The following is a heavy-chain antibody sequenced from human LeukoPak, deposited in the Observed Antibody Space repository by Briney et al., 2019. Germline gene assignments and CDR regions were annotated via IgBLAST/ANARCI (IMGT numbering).Heavy chain of an antibody. CDR1: GGSISSNY. D-gene: IGHD4-23*01. CDR2: IYYSGST. Sequence: SETLSLTCTVSGGSISSNYWSWFRQPPAKGLEWIGYIYYSGSTNYNPSLKSRVTISVDTSKTQFSLKLSSVTAADTAVYYCARHTDYGSNSRWIDPWGQGTLVIVSS. J-gene: IGHJ5*02. V-gene: IGHV4-59*08. CDR3: ARHTDYGSNSRWIDP.